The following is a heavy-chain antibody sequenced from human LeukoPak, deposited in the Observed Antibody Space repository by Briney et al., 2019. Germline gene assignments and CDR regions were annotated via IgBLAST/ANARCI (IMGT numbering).Heavy chain of an antibody. Sequence: GASVKVSCKASGGTFSSYAISWVRQAPGQGLERMGRIIPILGIANYAQKFQGRVTITADKSTSTAYMELSSLRSEDTAVYYCAYSSSWYGHGHCFDYWGQGTLVTVSS. D-gene: IGHD6-13*01. CDR3: AYSSSWYGHGHCFDY. V-gene: IGHV1-69*04. CDR1: GGTFSSYA. J-gene: IGHJ4*02. CDR2: IIPILGIA.